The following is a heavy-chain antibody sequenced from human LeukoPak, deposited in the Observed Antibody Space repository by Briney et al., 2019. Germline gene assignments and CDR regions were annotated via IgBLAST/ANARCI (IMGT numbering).Heavy chain of an antibody. CDR1: GGSISSSSYY. CDR3: ARFYPTRFDY. Sequence: ASETLSLTCTVSGGSISSSSYYWGWIRQPPGKGLEWIGSIYYSGSTYYNPSLKSRVTISVDTSKNQFSLKLSSVTAADTAVYYCARFYPTRFDYWGQGTLVTVSS. CDR2: IYYSGST. J-gene: IGHJ4*02. V-gene: IGHV4-39*01.